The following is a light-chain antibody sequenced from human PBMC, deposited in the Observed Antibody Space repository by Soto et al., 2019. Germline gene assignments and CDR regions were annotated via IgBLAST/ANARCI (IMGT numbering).Light chain of an antibody. J-gene: IGKJ3*01. V-gene: IGKV3-15*01. CDR2: GAS. CDR1: QTVSDD. CDR3: QQYHDWPPII. Sequence: EIGMTQSPATLFVAPGERATLSCRASQTVSDDLAWYQQKPGQAPRLLIYGASTRATDIPARFSGGGSGTEFTLTISSLQSEDSAIYYCQQYHDWPPIIFGPGTKVNI.